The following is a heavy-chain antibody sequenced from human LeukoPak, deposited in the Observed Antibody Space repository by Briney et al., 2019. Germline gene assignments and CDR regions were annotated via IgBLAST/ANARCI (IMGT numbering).Heavy chain of an antibody. J-gene: IGHJ4*02. Sequence: WGSLRLSCAASGFTFSFYAMSWVRQAPGKGLEWVSAISSSGDSTYYTDSARGRFTISRDNSNNTLFLQMNSLRADDTAVYYCASVEWFGDLTFEGWGRGTLVTVSS. CDR2: ISSSGDST. CDR1: GFTFSFYA. D-gene: IGHD3-10*01. CDR3: ASVEWFGDLTFEG. V-gene: IGHV3-23*01.